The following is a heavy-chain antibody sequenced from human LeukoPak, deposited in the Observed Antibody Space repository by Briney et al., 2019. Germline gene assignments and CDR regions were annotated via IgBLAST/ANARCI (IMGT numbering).Heavy chain of an antibody. CDR3: TTGGALYWYFDL. CDR2: IKSKSDGGTT. J-gene: IGHJ2*01. D-gene: IGHD3-10*01. Sequence: PGGSLRLSCAASGFTFSSYAMSWVRQAPGKGLEWVGRIKSKSDGGTTDYAAPVKDRISISRDDSKNTLYLQMNSLKTEDTAVYYCTTGGALYWYFDLWGRGTLVTVSS. V-gene: IGHV3-15*01. CDR1: GFTFSSYA.